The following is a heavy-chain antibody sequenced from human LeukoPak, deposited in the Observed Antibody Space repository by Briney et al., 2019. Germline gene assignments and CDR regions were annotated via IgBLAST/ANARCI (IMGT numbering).Heavy chain of an antibody. CDR3: ARIGDSIKDFDY. J-gene: IGHJ4*02. V-gene: IGHV4-34*01. D-gene: IGHD3-16*01. CDR1: GGSFSGYY. CDR2: INHSGST. Sequence: SETLSLTCAVYGGSFSGYYWSWIRQPPGKGLEWIGEINHSGSTNYNPSLKSRVTISVDTSKNQFSLKLSSVTAAGTAVYYCARIGDSIKDFDYWGQGTLVTVSS.